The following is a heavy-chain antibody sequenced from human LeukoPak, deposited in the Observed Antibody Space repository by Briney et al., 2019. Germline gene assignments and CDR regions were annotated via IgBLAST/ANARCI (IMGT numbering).Heavy chain of an antibody. CDR1: GYTFTSYG. CDR3: ARDCPGYSDYDDERFDS. J-gene: IGHJ4*02. Sequence: ALVKVSCKASGYTFTSYGISWVRQAPGQGLEWMGWISASNHNTNYAQKLQGRVTMTTDTSTSTAYMELQRLRSDDTAVYYCARDCPGYSDYDDERFDSWGQGTLVTVSS. V-gene: IGHV1-18*04. D-gene: IGHD5-12*01. CDR2: ISASNHNT.